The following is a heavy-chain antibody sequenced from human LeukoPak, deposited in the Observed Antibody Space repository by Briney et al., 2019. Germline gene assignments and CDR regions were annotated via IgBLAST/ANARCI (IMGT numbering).Heavy chain of an antibody. J-gene: IGHJ4*02. CDR3: ARHLPSPELQFYFDY. CDR2: IYYIGST. V-gene: IGHV4-59*08. D-gene: IGHD5-24*01. Sequence: SETLSLTCTVSGGSISSYYWNWIRQPPGKGLEWIGYIYYIGSTNYNPSLKSRVTISVDTSKNQFSLKLSSVTAADTAFYYCARHLPSPELQFYFDYWDQGTLVTVSS. CDR1: GGSISSYY.